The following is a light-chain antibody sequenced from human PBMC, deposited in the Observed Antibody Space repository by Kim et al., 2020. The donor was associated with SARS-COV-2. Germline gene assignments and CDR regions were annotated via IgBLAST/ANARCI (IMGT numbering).Light chain of an antibody. V-gene: IGKV3-11*01. Sequence: LPPGERAPRSCRASQTVGRYLALYQQKPGQAPRLVIYDVSNRATGIPARFSGSGSGTDFTLTISSLDPEDFAVYYCQQRIKWPLTFGGGTKVDIK. J-gene: IGKJ4*01. CDR3: QQRIKWPLT. CDR2: DVS. CDR1: QTVGRY.